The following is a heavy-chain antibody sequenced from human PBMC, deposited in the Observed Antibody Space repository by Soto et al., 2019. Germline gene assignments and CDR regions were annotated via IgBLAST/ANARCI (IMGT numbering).Heavy chain of an antibody. J-gene: IGHJ4*02. D-gene: IGHD2-2*01. Sequence: GGSLRLSCAASGFTFSSYEMNWVRQAPGKGLEWVSYISSSGSTIYYADSVKGRFTISRDNAKNSLYLQMNSLRAEDTAVYYCAREFYCSSTSCHFDYWGQATPVTVSS. CDR3: AREFYCSSTSCHFDY. CDR1: GFTFSSYE. V-gene: IGHV3-48*03. CDR2: ISSSGSTI.